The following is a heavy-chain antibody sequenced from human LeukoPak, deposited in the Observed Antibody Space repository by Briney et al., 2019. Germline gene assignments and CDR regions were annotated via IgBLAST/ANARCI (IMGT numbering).Heavy chain of an antibody. D-gene: IGHD6-6*01. Sequence: PGGSLRLSCAASGFTFSSYWMSWVRQAPGQGLEWVANIKQDGSEKYYVDSVKGRFTISRDNAKNSLYLQMNSLRAEDTAVYYCARVEEWYGSSSLIYYYYYMDVWGKGTTVTVSS. V-gene: IGHV3-7*01. CDR1: GFTFSSYW. CDR2: IKQDGSEK. CDR3: ARVEEWYGSSSLIYYYYYMDV. J-gene: IGHJ6*03.